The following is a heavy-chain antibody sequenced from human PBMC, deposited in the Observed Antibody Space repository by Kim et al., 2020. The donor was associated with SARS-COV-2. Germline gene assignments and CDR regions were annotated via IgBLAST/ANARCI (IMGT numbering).Heavy chain of an antibody. D-gene: IGHD1-26*01. Sequence: SETLSLTCTVSGGSISSYYWSWIRQPPGKGLEWIGYIYYSGSTNYNPSLKSRVTISVDTSKNQFSLKLSSVTAADTAVYYCARVVGATTVWFDPWGQGT. J-gene: IGHJ5*02. CDR1: GGSISSYY. V-gene: IGHV4-59*01. CDR2: IYYSGST. CDR3: ARVVGATTVWFDP.